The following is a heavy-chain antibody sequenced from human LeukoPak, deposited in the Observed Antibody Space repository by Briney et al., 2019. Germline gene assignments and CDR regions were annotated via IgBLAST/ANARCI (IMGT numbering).Heavy chain of an antibody. D-gene: IGHD2-15*01. CDR1: GVSFNDYY. CDR3: ARLGYCSGGSCYSDDY. CDR2: INHSGYT. V-gene: IGHV4-34*01. J-gene: IGHJ4*02. Sequence: PSETLSLTCAVSGVSFNDYYWSWVRQTPGKGLEWIGEINHSGYTNDSPSLKSRVTISVDTSKNQFSLKLSSVTAADTAVYYCARLGYCSGGSCYSDDYWGQGTLVTVSS.